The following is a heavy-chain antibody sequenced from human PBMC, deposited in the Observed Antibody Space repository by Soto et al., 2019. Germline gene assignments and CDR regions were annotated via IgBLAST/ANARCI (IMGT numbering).Heavy chain of an antibody. CDR2: IYTSGST. CDR3: ARNIVVVVAEPGGFDP. V-gene: IGHV4-4*07. J-gene: IGHJ5*02. CDR1: GGSISSYY. D-gene: IGHD2-15*01. Sequence: QVQLQESGPGLVKPSETLSLTCTVSGGSISSYYWSWIRQPAGKGLEWIGRIYTSGSTNYNPSLKSRVTMSVDTSKNQFTLQLSSVTAADTAVYYCARNIVVVVAEPGGFDPWGQGTLVTVSS.